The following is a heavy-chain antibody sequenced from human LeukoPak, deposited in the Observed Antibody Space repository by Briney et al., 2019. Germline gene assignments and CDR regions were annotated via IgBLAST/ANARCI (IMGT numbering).Heavy chain of an antibody. V-gene: IGHV3-23*01. CDR1: GFTLSSYA. D-gene: IGHD6-19*01. CDR3: AKVGGSGWYFDY. Sequence: GGSLRLSCAASGFTLSSYAMSWVRQAPGKGLEWVSAISGSGGSTYYADSVKGRITISRDNSKNTLYLQMNSLRAEDTAVYYCAKVGGSGWYFDYWGQGTLVTVSS. CDR2: ISGSGGST. J-gene: IGHJ4*02.